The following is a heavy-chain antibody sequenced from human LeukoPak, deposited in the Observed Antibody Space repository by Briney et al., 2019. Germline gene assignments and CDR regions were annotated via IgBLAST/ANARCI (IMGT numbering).Heavy chain of an antibody. Sequence: QPGRSLSLSCAPSGFTFSSYPTHWVRQAPRKGLEWVAVISYDGSGKFYADSVKGRFTISRDTSKNTLYLQMNSLRAEDTAVYYCATGIIVATISHWGQGTLVTVSS. J-gene: IGHJ4*02. CDR1: GFTFSSYP. D-gene: IGHD5-12*01. CDR3: ATGIIVATISH. V-gene: IGHV3-30*04. CDR2: ISYDGSGK.